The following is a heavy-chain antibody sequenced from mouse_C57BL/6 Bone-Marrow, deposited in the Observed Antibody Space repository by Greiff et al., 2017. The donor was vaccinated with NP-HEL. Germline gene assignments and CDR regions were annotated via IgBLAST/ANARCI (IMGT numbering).Heavy chain of an antibody. CDR1: GFSFNTYA. D-gene: IGHD2-3*01. CDR3: VRPDGFSSFDV. Sequence: DVMLVESGGGLVQPKGSLKLSCAASGFSFNTYAMNWVRQAPGKGLEWVARIRSKSNNYATYYADSVKDRFTISRDDSESMLYLQMNNLKTEDTAMYYCVRPDGFSSFDVWGTGTTVTVSS. J-gene: IGHJ1*03. V-gene: IGHV10-1*01. CDR2: IRSKSNNYAT.